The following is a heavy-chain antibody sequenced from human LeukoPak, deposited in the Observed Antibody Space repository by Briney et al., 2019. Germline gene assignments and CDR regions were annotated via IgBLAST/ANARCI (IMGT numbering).Heavy chain of an antibody. Sequence: GGSLRLSCAASGFTVSSNYMSWVRQAPGKGLEWVSVIYSGGSTYYADSVKGRFTISRDNFKNTLYLQMNSLRAEDTAVYYCARDMSGSYYFDYWGQGTLVTVSS. V-gene: IGHV3-53*01. CDR1: GFTVSSNY. D-gene: IGHD1-26*01. J-gene: IGHJ4*02. CDR2: IYSGGST. CDR3: ARDMSGSYYFDY.